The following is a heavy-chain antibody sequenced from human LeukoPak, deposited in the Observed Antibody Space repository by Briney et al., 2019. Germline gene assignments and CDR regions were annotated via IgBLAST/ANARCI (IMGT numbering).Heavy chain of an antibody. Sequence: SETLSLTCTVSGGSISSSTNYWGWIRQPPGKGLEWIGSINYSGSTSYNPSLKSRVTISVDTSKNQFSLKVSSVTAADTAVYYCARGLYPGYSSSWSLWGQGTLVTVSS. CDR2: INYSGST. J-gene: IGHJ4*02. CDR3: ARGLYPGYSSSWSL. D-gene: IGHD6-13*01. V-gene: IGHV4-39*02. CDR1: GGSISSSTNY.